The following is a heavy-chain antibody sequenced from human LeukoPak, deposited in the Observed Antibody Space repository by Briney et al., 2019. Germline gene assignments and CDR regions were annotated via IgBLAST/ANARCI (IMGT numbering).Heavy chain of an antibody. D-gene: IGHD5-12*01. Sequence: GGSLRLSCAASGFTFSSYGMHWVRQAPGKGLEWVAVISYDGSNKYYADSVKGRFTISRDNSKNTLYLQMNSLRAEDTAVYYCAKLGSGYDIDYWGQGTLVTVS. CDR2: ISYDGSNK. J-gene: IGHJ4*02. CDR1: GFTFSSYG. V-gene: IGHV3-30*18. CDR3: AKLGSGYDIDY.